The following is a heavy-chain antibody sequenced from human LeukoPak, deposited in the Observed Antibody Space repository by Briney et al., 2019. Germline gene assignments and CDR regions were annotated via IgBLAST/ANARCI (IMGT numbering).Heavy chain of an antibody. J-gene: IGHJ2*01. Sequence: GGSLRLSCEASGFTFRTYGMTWVRQAPGKGLEWVSGITGSSTWTYYADSVKGRFTISRDNSKNTLHLQMDSLRAEDTAIYYCARELVSLGTGYFDLWDRGTLVTVSS. V-gene: IGHV3-23*01. D-gene: IGHD7-27*01. CDR2: ITGSSTWT. CDR3: ARELVSLGTGYFDL. CDR1: GFTFRTYG.